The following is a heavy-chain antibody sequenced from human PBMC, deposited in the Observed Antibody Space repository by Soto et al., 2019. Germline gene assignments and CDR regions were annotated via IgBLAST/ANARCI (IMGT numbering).Heavy chain of an antibody. CDR2: IYPGDSDT. J-gene: IGHJ6*02. CDR3: ARPTNRGKYYYGMDV. Sequence: PGESLKISCKGSGYSFTSYWIGWVRQMPGKGLECMGIIYPGDSDTRYSPSFQGQVTISADKSISTAYLQWSSLKASDTAIYYCARPTNRGKYYYGMDVWGQGTTVTVSS. D-gene: IGHD2-8*01. CDR1: GYSFTSYW. V-gene: IGHV5-51*01.